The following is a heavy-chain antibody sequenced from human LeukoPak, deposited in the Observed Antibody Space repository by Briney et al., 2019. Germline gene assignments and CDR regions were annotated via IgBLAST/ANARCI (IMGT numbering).Heavy chain of an antibody. V-gene: IGHV3-30*03. CDR2: ISYEGSTS. D-gene: IGHD5-24*01. CDR1: GFTFSSYG. CDR3: ARDRRDGYPNYYYYYMDV. Sequence: PGTSLRLSCAASGFTFSSYGMQWVRQAPGKGLEWVAVISYEGSTSYYADSVKGRFTISRDNSKNTLYLQMNGLRAEDTAVYYCARDRRDGYPNYYYYYMDVWGKGTTVTVSS. J-gene: IGHJ6*03.